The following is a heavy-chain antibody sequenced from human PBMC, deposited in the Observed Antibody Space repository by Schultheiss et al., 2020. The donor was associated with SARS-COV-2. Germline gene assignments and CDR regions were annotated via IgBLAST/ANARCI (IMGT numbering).Heavy chain of an antibody. CDR3: ARGPDVGCLLN. D-gene: IGHD2-15*01. CDR2: INPNSGGT. CDR1: GGTFSSYA. Sequence: ASVKVSCKASGGTFSSYAISWVRQAPGQGLEWMGWINPNSGGTNYAQKFQGRVTMTRDTSISTAYMELSRLRSDDTAVYYCARGPDVGCLLNWGQGTLVTVSS. J-gene: IGHJ4*02. V-gene: IGHV1-2*02.